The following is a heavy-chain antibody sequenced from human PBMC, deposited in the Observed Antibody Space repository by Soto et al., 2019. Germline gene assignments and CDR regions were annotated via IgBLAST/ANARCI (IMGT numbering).Heavy chain of an antibody. CDR3: ARDAFHCSSTSCYGWFDP. Sequence: QVQLVQSGAEVKKPGASVKVSCKASGYTFTSYGISWVRQAPGQGLEWMGWISAYNGNTNYAQKLQGRVTMTTDTSTIRAYMELRSLRYYDTAVYYWARDAFHCSSTSCYGWFDPWGQGTLVTVSS. CDR1: GYTFTSYG. CDR2: ISAYNGNT. J-gene: IGHJ5*02. V-gene: IGHV1-18*01. D-gene: IGHD2-2*01.